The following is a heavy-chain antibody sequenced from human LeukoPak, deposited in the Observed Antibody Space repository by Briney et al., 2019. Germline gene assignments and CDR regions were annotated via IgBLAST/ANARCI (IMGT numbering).Heavy chain of an antibody. J-gene: IGHJ6*02. CDR3: AKGLVRGVIKIFGMDV. D-gene: IGHD3-10*01. CDR2: ISYDGSNK. V-gene: IGHV3-30*18. CDR1: GFTVGSYG. Sequence: GGSLRLAWAASGFTVGSYGIHWDRQAPGKGLGWVAVISYDGSNKYYADSVKGRFTISRDNSKNTLYLQMNSLRAEDTAVYYCAKGLVRGVIKIFGMDVWGQGTTVTVSS.